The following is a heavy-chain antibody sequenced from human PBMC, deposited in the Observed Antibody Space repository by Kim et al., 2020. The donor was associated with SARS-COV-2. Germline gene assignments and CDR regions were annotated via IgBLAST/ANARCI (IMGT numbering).Heavy chain of an antibody. J-gene: IGHJ4*02. CDR3: ARDSDDSGSFFDY. D-gene: IGHD3-10*01. Sequence: YDADSVKGRFTISRDNSKNTLYLQMNSLRVEDTAVYFCARDSDDSGSFFDYWGQGTLVTVSS. V-gene: IGHV3-30*01.